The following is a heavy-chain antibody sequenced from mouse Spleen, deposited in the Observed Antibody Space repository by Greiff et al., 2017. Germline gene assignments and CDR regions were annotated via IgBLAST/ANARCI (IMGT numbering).Heavy chain of an antibody. J-gene: IGHJ1*01. CDR2: FYPGSGSI. D-gene: IGHD1-1*01. CDR1: GYTFTEYT. V-gene: IGHV1-62-2*01. Sequence: VQLQQSGAELVKPGASVKLSCKASGYTFTEYTIHWVKQRSGQGLEWIGWFYPGSGSIKYNEKFKDKATLTADKSSSTVYMELSRLTSEDSAVYFCARHEGFITTVVEGDWYFDVWGAGTTVTVSS. CDR3: ARHEGFITTVVEGDWYFDV.